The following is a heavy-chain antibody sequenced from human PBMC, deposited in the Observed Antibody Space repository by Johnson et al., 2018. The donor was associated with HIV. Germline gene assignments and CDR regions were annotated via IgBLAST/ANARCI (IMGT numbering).Heavy chain of an antibody. D-gene: IGHD6-13*01. V-gene: IGHV3-33*08. CDR2: IWYDGSNK. CDR1: GLSFSNFG. J-gene: IGHJ3*02. CDR3: ARDTDSSSWYTGPDAFDI. Sequence: QVQLVESGGGVVQPGKSLTLSCLGSGLSFSNFGIHWVRQAPGKGPEWVAVIWYDGSNKYYVDSVKGRFTISRDNAKNSLYLQMNSLRAEDTAVYYCARDTDSSSWYTGPDAFDIWGQGTMVTVSS.